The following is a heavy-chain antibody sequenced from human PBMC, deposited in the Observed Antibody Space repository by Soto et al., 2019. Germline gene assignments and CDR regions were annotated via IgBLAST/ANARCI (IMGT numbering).Heavy chain of an antibody. CDR3: ASLQLNYYYGMDV. D-gene: IGHD4-4*01. J-gene: IGHJ6*02. Sequence: GGSLRLSCASSGFTFSICSMNWVRQAPGKGLEWVSYISSSSSTIYYADSVKGRFTISRDNAKNSLYLQMNSLREEDTAVYYCASLQLNYYYGMDVWGQGTTVTVSS. CDR1: GFTFSICS. V-gene: IGHV3-48*02. CDR2: ISSSSSTI.